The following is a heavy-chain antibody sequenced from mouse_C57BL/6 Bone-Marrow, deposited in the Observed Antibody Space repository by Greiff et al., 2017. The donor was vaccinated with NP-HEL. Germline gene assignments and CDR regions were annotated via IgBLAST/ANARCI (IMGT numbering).Heavy chain of an antibody. Sequence: VQLVESGPGLVAPSQSLSITCTVSGFSLTSYAISWVRQPPGKGLEWLGVIWTGGGTNYNSALKSRLSISKDNSKSQVFLKMNSLQTDDTARYYCARTSYYYGSSSFDYWGQGTTLTVSS. CDR3: ARTSYYYGSSSFDY. J-gene: IGHJ2*01. V-gene: IGHV2-9-1*01. CDR1: GFSLTSYA. CDR2: IWTGGGT. D-gene: IGHD1-1*01.